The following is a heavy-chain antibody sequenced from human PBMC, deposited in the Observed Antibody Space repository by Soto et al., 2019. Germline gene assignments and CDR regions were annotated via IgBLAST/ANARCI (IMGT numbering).Heavy chain of an antibody. CDR3: VSPTGEPRGGRYYFDY. Sequence: EVQLVESGGGLIQPGGSLRLSCAASGFTVSNNYMSWVRQPPGKGPEWVSIIYSGGNTYYADAVKGRFTISRDNSKNTLYLQMNSLRAEDTAIYYCVSPTGEPRGGRYYFDYWGRGTLVTVSS. J-gene: IGHJ4*02. CDR2: IYSGGNT. CDR1: GFTVSNNY. D-gene: IGHD7-27*01. V-gene: IGHV3-53*01.